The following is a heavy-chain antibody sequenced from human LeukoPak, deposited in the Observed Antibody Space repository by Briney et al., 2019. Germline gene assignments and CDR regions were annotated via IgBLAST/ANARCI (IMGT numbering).Heavy chain of an antibody. CDR3: ARHGGGQAGELTN. CDR2: IYYSGST. V-gene: IGHV4-39*01. J-gene: IGHJ4*02. D-gene: IGHD7-27*01. Sequence: PSETLSLTCTVSGGSISSSSYYWGWIRQPPGKGLEWIGSIYYSGSTYYNPSLKSRVTISVDTSKNQFSLKLSSVTAADTAVYYCARHGGGQAGELTNWGQGTLVTVSS. CDR1: GGSISSSSYY.